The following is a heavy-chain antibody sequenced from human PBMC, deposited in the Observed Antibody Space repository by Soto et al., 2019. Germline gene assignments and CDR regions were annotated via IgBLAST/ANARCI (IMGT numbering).Heavy chain of an antibody. J-gene: IGHJ5*02. Sequence: EMQLMESGGGLVQPGGSLRLSCAASGFTFDTHAMSWVRQAPGQGLEWVSAVSGSGDKTYYLDSVKGRFTISRDNSKNMVYLQMSSLRVEDTAVYYCGKPGRHCSGGGCQLWTNWFDPWGQGTLVIVSS. CDR3: GKPGRHCSGGGCQLWTNWFDP. CDR1: GFTFDTHA. V-gene: IGHV3-23*01. D-gene: IGHD2-15*01. CDR2: VSGSGDKT.